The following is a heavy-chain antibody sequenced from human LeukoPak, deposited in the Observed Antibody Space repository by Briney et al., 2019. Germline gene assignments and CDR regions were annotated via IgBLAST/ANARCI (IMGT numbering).Heavy chain of an antibody. D-gene: IGHD1-26*01. CDR2: ISSSSNYI. CDR3: AKDQTPMDSGSYGFDY. V-gene: IGHV3-21*01. J-gene: IGHJ4*02. CDR1: EFTFSSYN. Sequence: GGSLRLSCAASEFTFSSYNMNWVRQAPGKGLEWVSSISSSSNYIYYADSVKGRLTISRDNSKNTLYLQMNSLRAEDTAVFYCAKDQTPMDSGSYGFDYWGQGTLVTVSS.